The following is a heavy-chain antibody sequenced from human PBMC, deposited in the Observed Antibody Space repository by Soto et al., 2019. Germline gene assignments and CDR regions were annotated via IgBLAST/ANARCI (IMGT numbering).Heavy chain of an antibody. J-gene: IGHJ4*02. CDR3: ARRSYYYDSSGYYHY. Sequence: VQLQESGPGLVKPSQTLSLTCTVSGGSISSGDYYWSWIRQPPGKGLEWIGYIYYSGSTYYTPSLTSLVTISVDTSKNQFSLKLSSVTAADTAVYYCARRSYYYDSSGYYHYWGPGTLVTVCS. CDR2: IYYSGST. D-gene: IGHD3-22*01. CDR1: GGSISSGDYY. V-gene: IGHV4-30-4*01.